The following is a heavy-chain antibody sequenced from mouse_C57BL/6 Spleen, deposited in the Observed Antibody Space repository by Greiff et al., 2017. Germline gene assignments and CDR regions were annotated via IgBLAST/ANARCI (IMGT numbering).Heavy chain of an antibody. Sequence: EVKLVESGGGLVKPGGSLKLSCAASGFTFSSYTMSWVRQTPEKRLEWVATISGGGGNTYYPDSVKGRFTISRDNATNTLYLQMSSLRSEDTALYYCARREEGFAYWGQGTLVTVSA. CDR2: ISGGGGNT. CDR1: GFTFSSYT. V-gene: IGHV5-9*01. J-gene: IGHJ3*01. CDR3: ARREEGFAY.